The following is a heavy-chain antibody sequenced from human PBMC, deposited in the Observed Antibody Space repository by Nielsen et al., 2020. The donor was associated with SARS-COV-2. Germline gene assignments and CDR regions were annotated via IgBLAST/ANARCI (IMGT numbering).Heavy chain of an antibody. CDR2: IGTAGDT. CDR1: GFTFSSYD. D-gene: IGHD1-26*01. Sequence: GGSLRLSCAASGFTFSSYDMHWVRQATGKGLEWVSAIGTAGDTYYPGSVKGRFTISRENAKNSLYLQMNSLRAEDTAVYYCAKARTLGSYFDYWGQGTLVTVSS. J-gene: IGHJ4*02. CDR3: AKARTLGSYFDY. V-gene: IGHV3-13*01.